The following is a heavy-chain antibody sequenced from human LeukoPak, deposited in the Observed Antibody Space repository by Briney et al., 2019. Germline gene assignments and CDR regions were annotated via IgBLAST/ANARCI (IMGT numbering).Heavy chain of an antibody. CDR2: INWNGGST. V-gene: IGHV3-20*04. Sequence: GGSLRLSCAASGFTFDDYGMSWVRQAPGKRLEWVSGINWNGGSTGYADSVKGRFTISRDNAKNSLYLLMNSLRAEDTALYYCARDGIAVAGVYYFDYWGQGTLVTVSS. CDR1: GFTFDDYG. D-gene: IGHD6-19*01. J-gene: IGHJ4*02. CDR3: ARDGIAVAGVYYFDY.